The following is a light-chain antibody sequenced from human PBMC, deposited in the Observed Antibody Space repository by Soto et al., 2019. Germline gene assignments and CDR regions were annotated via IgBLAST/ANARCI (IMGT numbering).Light chain of an antibody. Sequence: EIVLTQSPATLSLSPGERATLSCRASQSVSNNYLAWYQQKPGQAPRLLIYDASNRATGIPARFSGSGSGTDFTLTISSLEPEDFAVYYCQQYNNWPPWTFGQGTKVDNK. CDR3: QQYNNWPPWT. CDR1: QSVSNNY. CDR2: DAS. V-gene: IGKV3-11*01. J-gene: IGKJ1*01.